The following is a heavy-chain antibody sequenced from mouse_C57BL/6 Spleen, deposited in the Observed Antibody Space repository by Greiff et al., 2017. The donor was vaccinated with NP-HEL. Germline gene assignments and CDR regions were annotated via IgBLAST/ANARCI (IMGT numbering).Heavy chain of an antibody. Sequence: EVKLMESGGGLVKPGGSLKLSCAASGFTFSDYGMHWVRQAPEKGLEWVAYISSGSSTIYYADTVKGRFTISRDNAKNTLFLQMTSLRSEDTAMYYCARPGSGGAMDYWGQGTSVTVSS. V-gene: IGHV5-17*01. CDR3: ARPGSGGAMDY. CDR2: ISSGSSTI. D-gene: IGHD3-1*01. J-gene: IGHJ4*01. CDR1: GFTFSDYG.